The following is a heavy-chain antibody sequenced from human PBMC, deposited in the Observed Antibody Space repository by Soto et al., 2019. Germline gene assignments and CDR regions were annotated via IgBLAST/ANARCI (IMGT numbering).Heavy chain of an antibody. Sequence: SETLSLTCTVSGGSISSYYWSWIRQPAGKGLEWIGRIYTSGSTNYNPSLKSRVTMSVDTSKNQFSLKLSSVTAADTAVYYCARDTDYGDYTNWFDPWGQGTLVAVSS. CDR1: GGSISSYY. CDR2: IYTSGST. D-gene: IGHD4-17*01. CDR3: ARDTDYGDYTNWFDP. V-gene: IGHV4-4*07. J-gene: IGHJ5*02.